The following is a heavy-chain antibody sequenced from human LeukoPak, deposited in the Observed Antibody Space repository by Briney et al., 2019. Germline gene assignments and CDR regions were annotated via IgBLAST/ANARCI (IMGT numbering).Heavy chain of an antibody. J-gene: IGHJ4*02. CDR3: AKDPDYDILTGYYSSAGTGASDY. CDR2: ISSNGGST. V-gene: IGHV3-64*01. CDR1: GFTFSSYA. D-gene: IGHD3-9*01. Sequence: GGSLRLSCAASGFTFSSYAMHWVRQAPGKGLEYVSAISSNGGSTYYANSVKGRFTISRDNSKNTLYLQMNSLRAEDTAVYYCAKDPDYDILTGYYSSAGTGASDYWGQGTLVTVSS.